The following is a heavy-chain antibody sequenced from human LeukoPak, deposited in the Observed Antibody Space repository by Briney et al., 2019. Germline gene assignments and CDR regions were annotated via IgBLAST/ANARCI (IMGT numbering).Heavy chain of an antibody. Sequence: PGGSLRLSCAASGFTFSSYGMHWVRQAPGKGLEWVAVISYDGSNKYYADSVKGRFTISRDNSKNTLYLQMNSLRAEDTAVYYCATSGTRWGQGTLVTVSS. CDR2: ISYDGSNK. CDR1: GFTFSSYG. V-gene: IGHV3-30*03. J-gene: IGHJ4*02. CDR3: ATSGTR.